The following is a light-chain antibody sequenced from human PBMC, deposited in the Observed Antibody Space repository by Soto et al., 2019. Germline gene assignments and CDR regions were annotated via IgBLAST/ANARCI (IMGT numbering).Light chain of an antibody. Sequence: DIQMTQSPSTLSGSVGDRVTITCRASQTISSWLAWYQQKPGKAPKLLIYKASTLKSGVPSRFSGSGSGTEFTLTIRSLQPDDFATDYCQHYNSYSEAFGQGTKVELK. CDR3: QHYNSYSEA. V-gene: IGKV1-5*03. CDR1: QTISSW. CDR2: KAS. J-gene: IGKJ1*01.